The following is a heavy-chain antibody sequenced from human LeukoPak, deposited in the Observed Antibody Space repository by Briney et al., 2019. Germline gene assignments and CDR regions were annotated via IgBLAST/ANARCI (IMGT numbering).Heavy chain of an antibody. CDR1: GGSISSGSYY. D-gene: IGHD3-22*01. CDR3: ARGAYYEYYFDY. J-gene: IGHJ4*02. CDR2: IYTSGST. Sequence: PSQTLSLTCTVSGGSISSGSYYWSWTRQPAGKGLEWIGRIYTSGSTNYNPSLKSRVTISVDTSKNQFSLKLSSVTAADTAVYYCARGAYYEYYFDYWGQGTLVTVSS. V-gene: IGHV4-61*02.